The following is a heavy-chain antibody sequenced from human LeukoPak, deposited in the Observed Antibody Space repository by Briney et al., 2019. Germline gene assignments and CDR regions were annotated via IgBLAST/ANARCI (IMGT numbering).Heavy chain of an antibody. CDR3: ARDRHGSGSYYFSLNY. Sequence: SVKVSCKASGGTFSSYAISWVRQAPGQGLEWMGGIIPIFGTANYAQKLQGRVTMTTDTSTCTAYMELRSLRSDDTAVYYCARDRHGSGSYYFSLNYWGQGTLVTVTS. CDR2: IIPIFGTA. D-gene: IGHD3-10*01. CDR1: GGTFSSYA. J-gene: IGHJ4*02. V-gene: IGHV1-69*05.